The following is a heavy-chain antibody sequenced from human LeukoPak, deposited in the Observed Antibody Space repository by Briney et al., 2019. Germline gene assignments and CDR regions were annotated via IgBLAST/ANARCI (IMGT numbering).Heavy chain of an antibody. V-gene: IGHV3-23*01. D-gene: IGHD3-22*01. CDR3: AKEGRLTVAAVVVENYFDY. J-gene: IGHJ4*02. Sequence: GGSLRLSCAGSGFTFNRAAMSWVRQAPGKGLDWVSGISGSGGDTYYSDSVKGRFTISRDNAKTTVYLQMNSLRTEDTAEYYCAKEGRLTVAAVVVENYFDYWGQGTPVTVSA. CDR1: GFTFNRAA. CDR2: ISGSGGDT.